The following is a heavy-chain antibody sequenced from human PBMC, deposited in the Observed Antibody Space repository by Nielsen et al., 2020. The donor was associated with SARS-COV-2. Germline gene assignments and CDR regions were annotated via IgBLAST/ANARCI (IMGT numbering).Heavy chain of an antibody. D-gene: IGHD3-3*01. CDR2: ISWNSGSI. CDR1: GFTFDDYA. J-gene: IGHJ4*02. CDR3: ARSKLRFLEWLRPDYFDS. Sequence: SLKISCAASGFTFDDYAMHWVRQAPGKGLEWVSGISWNSGSIGYADSVKGRFTISRDNAKNSLYLQMNSLRAEDTAVYYCARSKLRFLEWLRPDYFDSWGLGTLVTVSS. V-gene: IGHV3-9*01.